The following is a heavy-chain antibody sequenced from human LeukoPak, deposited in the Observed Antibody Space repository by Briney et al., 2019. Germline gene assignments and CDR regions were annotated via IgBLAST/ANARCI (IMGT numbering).Heavy chain of an antibody. D-gene: IGHD6-19*01. V-gene: IGHV3-23*01. CDR2: INGSGGST. J-gene: IGHJ4*02. CDR1: GFTFSSYA. Sequence: GGSLRLSCAATGFTFSSYAMSWVRQPPGKGLEGVSAINGSGGSTYYTDSAKGRFTISRDNSKNTVYLQMNSLRAEDTAVYYCAKDGRAYGSGWYTSDYWGQGTLVTVSS. CDR3: AKDGRAYGSGWYTSDY.